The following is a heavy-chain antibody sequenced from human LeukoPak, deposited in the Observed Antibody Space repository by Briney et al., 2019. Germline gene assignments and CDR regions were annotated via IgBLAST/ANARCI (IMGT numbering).Heavy chain of an antibody. CDR1: GFTLNDYA. J-gene: IGHJ2*01. Sequence: GGSLRLSCAASGFTLNDYAMRWVRQAPGKGLEWVSGISWNSVTKGYADSVKGRFSISRDNTKNSLYLQMNSLRPEDTAFYFCTKGISYWYFDLWGRGTLVTVSS. CDR2: ISWNSVTK. CDR3: TKGISYWYFDL. V-gene: IGHV3-9*01.